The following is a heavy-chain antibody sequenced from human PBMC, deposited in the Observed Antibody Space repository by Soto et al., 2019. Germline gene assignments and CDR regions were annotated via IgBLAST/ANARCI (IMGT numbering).Heavy chain of an antibody. D-gene: IGHD4-17*01. CDR2: IYSGGST. CDR1: GFTVSSNY. CDR3: ATTRINGDGDY. J-gene: IGHJ4*02. Sequence: GGSLRLSCAASGFTVSSNYMSWVRQAPGKGLEWVSVIYSGGSTYYADSVKGRFTISRDNSKNTLYLQMNSLRAEDTAVYYCATTRINGDGDYWGQGTLVTVSS. V-gene: IGHV3-66*01.